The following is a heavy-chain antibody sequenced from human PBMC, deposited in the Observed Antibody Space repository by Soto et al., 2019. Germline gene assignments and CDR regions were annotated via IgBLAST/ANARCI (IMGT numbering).Heavy chain of an antibody. V-gene: IGHV1-2*04. Sequence: ASVKVSCKASGYTFTNYGFSWVRQAPGQGLEWMGWINPNSGGTNYAQKFQGWVTMTRDTSISTAYMELSRLRSDDTAVYYCARDGNYYDSSGYYYALDYWGQGTLVTVS. J-gene: IGHJ4*02. CDR2: INPNSGGT. CDR1: GYTFTNYG. D-gene: IGHD3-22*01. CDR3: ARDGNYYDSSGYYYALDY.